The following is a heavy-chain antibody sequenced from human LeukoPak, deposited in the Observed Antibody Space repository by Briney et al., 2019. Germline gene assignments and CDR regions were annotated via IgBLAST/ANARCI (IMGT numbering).Heavy chain of an antibody. CDR2: ISAYNGNT. V-gene: IGHV1-18*04. Sequence: GESLKISCKGSGYSFTSYWIGWVRQAPGQGLEWMGWISAYNGNTNYAQKLQGRVTMTTDTSTSTAYMELRSLRSDDTAVYYCARDGYYDSSGYYSYWGQGTLVTVSS. CDR3: ARDGYYDSSGYYSY. J-gene: IGHJ4*02. CDR1: GYSFTSYW. D-gene: IGHD3-22*01.